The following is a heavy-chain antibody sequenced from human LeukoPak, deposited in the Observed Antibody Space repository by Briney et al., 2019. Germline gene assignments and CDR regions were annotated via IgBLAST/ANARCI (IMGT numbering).Heavy chain of an antibody. D-gene: IGHD3-16*01. CDR2: IYYIGSA. J-gene: IGHJ6*02. CDR3: ARHVVRLGYSYGMDV. Sequence: SETLSLTCTVSGGSISINYWSWIRQPPGKGLEWIGYIYYIGSANYNPSLKSRVTISLDTPKNQFSLKLSSVTAADTAVYYCARHVVRLGYSYGMDVWGQGTTVTVSS. V-gene: IGHV4-59*08. CDR1: GGSISINY.